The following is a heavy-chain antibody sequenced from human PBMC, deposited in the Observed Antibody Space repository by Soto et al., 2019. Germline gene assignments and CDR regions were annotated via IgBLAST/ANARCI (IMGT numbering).Heavy chain of an antibody. CDR2: IKPSGGST. CDR1: GYTFTNYW. D-gene: IGHD6-25*01. J-gene: IGHJ4*02. Sequence: ASVKVSCKASGYTFTNYWIHWVRQAPGQGLEWMGLIKPSGGSTIYVQNFQGRVTVTRDMSTSTVYMELSSLRYEDTAVYYCARVEGGTATIHDWGQGPLVTVSS. V-gene: IGHV1-46*01. CDR3: ARVEGGTATIHD.